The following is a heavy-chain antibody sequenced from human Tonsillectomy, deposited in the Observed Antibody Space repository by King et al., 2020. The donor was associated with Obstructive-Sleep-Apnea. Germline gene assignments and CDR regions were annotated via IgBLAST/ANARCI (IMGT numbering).Heavy chain of an antibody. J-gene: IGHJ4*02. CDR2: MNHRGST. CDR1: GASFSGYY. Sequence: VQLQQWGAGLLKPSETLSLTCAVDGASFSGYYWSWIRQPPGVGLEWFGEMNHRGSTNYNPTLKSRVTILLDTSKNQFSLKLTSVTAADTAVYYCAKGQYFGRYDYWGQGTLVTVSS. V-gene: IGHV4-34*01. D-gene: IGHD3-9*01. CDR3: AKGQYFGRYDY.